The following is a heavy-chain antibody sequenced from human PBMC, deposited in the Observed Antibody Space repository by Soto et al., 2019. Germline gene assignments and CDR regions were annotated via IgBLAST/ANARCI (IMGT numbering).Heavy chain of an antibody. D-gene: IGHD4-4*01. CDR3: ARVYSNAYYYYGMDV. V-gene: IGHV1-18*01. CDR2: ISAYNGNT. CDR1: GYSFTSYG. J-gene: IGHJ6*02. Sequence: GASVKVSCKASGYSFTSYGISWVRQAPGQGLEWTGWISAYNGNTNYAQKLQGRVTMTTDTSTSTAYMELRSLRSDDTAVYYCARVYSNAYYYYGMDVWGQGTTVTVSS.